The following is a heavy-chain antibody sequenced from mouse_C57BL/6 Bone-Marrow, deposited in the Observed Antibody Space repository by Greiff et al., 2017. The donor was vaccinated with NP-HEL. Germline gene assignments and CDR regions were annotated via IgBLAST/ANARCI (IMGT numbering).Heavy chain of an antibody. CDR1: GFTFSDYY. V-gene: IGHV5-16*01. J-gene: IGHJ3*01. D-gene: IGHD1-1*01. CDR2: INYDGSST. CDR3: ARGGGYYYGSSSSWFAY. Sequence: EVKLVESEGGLVQPGSSMKLSCTASGFTFSDYYMAWVRQVPEKGLEWVANINYDGSSTYYLDSLKSRFIISRDNAKNILYLQMSSLKSEDTATYYCARGGGYYYGSSSSWFAYWGQGTLVTVSA.